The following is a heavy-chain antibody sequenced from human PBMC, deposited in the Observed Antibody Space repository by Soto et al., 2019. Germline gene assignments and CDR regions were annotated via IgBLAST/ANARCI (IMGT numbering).Heavy chain of an antibody. CDR3: ARDREQWLVGYYFDY. V-gene: IGHV3-33*01. CDR1: GFTFSRYG. CDR2: IWYDGSNI. J-gene: IGHJ4*02. D-gene: IGHD6-19*01. Sequence: GGSLRLSCAASGFTFSRYGMHWVRQAPGRGLEWVAVIWYDGSNIYYADSVKGRFTISRDNSKDTLDLQMNSLRAEDTAVYYCARDREQWLVGYYFDYWGQGTLVTVSS.